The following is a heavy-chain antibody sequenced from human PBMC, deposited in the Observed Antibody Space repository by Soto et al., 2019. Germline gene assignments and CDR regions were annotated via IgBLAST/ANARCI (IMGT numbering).Heavy chain of an antibody. Sequence: WGSLRLSCAASGFTFSSAWMTWVRQAPGKGLEWVAIIKPDGSATDYVDSVKGRFAISRDNGENSLYLQMNSLTVEDTAMYYCARDSHYATYDFWGQGTLVTVSS. CDR3: ARDSHYATYDF. CDR2: IKPDGSAT. CDR1: GFTFSSAW. D-gene: IGHD4-4*01. J-gene: IGHJ4*02. V-gene: IGHV3-7*01.